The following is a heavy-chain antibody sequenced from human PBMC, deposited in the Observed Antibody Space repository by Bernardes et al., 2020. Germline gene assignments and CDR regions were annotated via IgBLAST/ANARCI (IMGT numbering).Heavy chain of an antibody. CDR2: INPSGGST. J-gene: IGHJ4*02. D-gene: IGHD5-12*01. Sequence: ASMKVSCKASGYTFTSYYMHWVRQAPGQGLEWMGIINPSGGSTSYAQKFQGRVTLTRDTSTSTVYMELSSLRSEDTAVYYCARAPRDGYNFRLDQPSQFDYWGQGTLVTVSS. CDR1: GYTFTSYY. CDR3: ARAPRDGYNFRLDQPSQFDY. V-gene: IGHV1-46*01.